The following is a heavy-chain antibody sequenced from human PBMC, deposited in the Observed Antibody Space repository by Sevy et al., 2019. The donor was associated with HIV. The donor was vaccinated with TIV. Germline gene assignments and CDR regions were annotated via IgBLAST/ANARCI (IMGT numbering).Heavy chain of an antibody. CDR3: ARNTASSAQIGYFQH. Sequence: GGSLRLSCAASGFTFSSYAMSWVRQAPGKGLEWVSAISGSGGSTYYADSVKGRFTISRDNSKNTLYLQMNRLRAEDTAVYYCARNTASSAQIGYFQHWGQGTLVTVSS. D-gene: IGHD3-22*01. CDR2: ISGSGGST. J-gene: IGHJ1*01. V-gene: IGHV3-23*01. CDR1: GFTFSSYA.